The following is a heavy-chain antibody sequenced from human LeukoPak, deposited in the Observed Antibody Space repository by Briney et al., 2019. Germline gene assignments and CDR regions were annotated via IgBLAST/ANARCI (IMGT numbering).Heavy chain of an antibody. CDR2: IYHSGST. D-gene: IGHD2-15*01. CDR1: GYSISSGYY. V-gene: IGHV4-38-2*02. Sequence: SETLSLTCTVSGYSISSGYYWGWIRQPPGKGLEWIGSIYHSGSTYYNPSLKSRVTISVDTSKNQFSLKLSSVTAADTAVYYCARDLPYCSGGSCYSCCNWFDPWGQGTLVTVSS. J-gene: IGHJ5*02. CDR3: ARDLPYCSGGSCYSCCNWFDP.